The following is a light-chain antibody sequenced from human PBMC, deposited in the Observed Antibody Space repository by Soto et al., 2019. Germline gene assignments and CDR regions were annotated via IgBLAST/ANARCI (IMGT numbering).Light chain of an antibody. CDR3: QQTYTTPFT. J-gene: IGKJ4*01. V-gene: IGKV1-39*01. Sequence: IQISPSPSSVSASVGERFTITCRASQSISSYLSWYQQKPGKAPKRLIYVGSTLQSGVPSRFSGSGSGTDFTLTISSLQPEDFATYFCQQTYTTPFTFGGGTKVDIK. CDR2: VGS. CDR1: QSISSY.